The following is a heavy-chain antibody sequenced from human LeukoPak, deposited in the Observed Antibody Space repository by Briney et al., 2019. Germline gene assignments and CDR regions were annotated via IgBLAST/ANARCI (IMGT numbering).Heavy chain of an antibody. CDR3: ARDQFYAFDI. CDR2: ISSSSSYI. J-gene: IGHJ3*02. CDR1: GFTFSSYN. V-gene: IGHV3-21*01. Sequence: GGSQRLSCAASGFTFSSYNMNWVRQAPGKGLEWVSSISSSSSYIYYADSVRGRFTISRDNAKNSLYLQINSLRAEDTAVYYCARDQFYAFDIWGQGTMVTVSS.